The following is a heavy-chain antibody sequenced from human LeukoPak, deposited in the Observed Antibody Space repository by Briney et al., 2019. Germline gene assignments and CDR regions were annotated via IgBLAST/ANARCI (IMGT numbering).Heavy chain of an antibody. D-gene: IGHD1-26*01. Sequence: SETLSLTCAVYGGSFSGYYWSWIRQPPGKGLEWIGSIYYSGSTYYNPSLKSRVTISVDTSKNQFSLKLSSVTAADTAVYYCARQGQSDSGSYWIPDWGNWFDPWGQGTLVTVSS. CDR2: IYYSGST. V-gene: IGHV4-34*01. J-gene: IGHJ5*02. CDR3: ARQGQSDSGSYWIPDWGNWFDP. CDR1: GGSFSGYY.